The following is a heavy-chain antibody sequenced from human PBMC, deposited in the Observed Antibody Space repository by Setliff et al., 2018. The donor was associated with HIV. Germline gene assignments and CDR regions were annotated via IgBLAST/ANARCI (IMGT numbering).Heavy chain of an antibody. CDR2: FMYTDIHYVNYLN. V-gene: IGHV4-30-4*01. CDR1: GASFVGDNH. J-gene: IGHJ4*02. D-gene: IGHD6-19*01. Sequence: SLTCAVPGASFVGDNHWSWIRQTPERGLEWIAYFMYTDIHYVNYLNYRNPSLASRLSISVDKSKNQFSLTLSSVTAADTAVYYCARARSDWYNVRPYYFDLWGQGTPVTVS. CDR3: ARARSDWYNVRPYYFDL.